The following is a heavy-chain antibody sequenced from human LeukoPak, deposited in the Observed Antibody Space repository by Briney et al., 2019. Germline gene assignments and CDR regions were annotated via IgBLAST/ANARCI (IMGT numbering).Heavy chain of an antibody. V-gene: IGHV3-11*04. D-gene: IGHD3-22*01. CDR2: ISSSSSTI. J-gene: IGHJ3*02. CDR3: VRDHHRRHYDSQARDTFDI. Sequence: PGGSLRLSCAASGFTFSDYYLTWIRQAPGKGLEWVSYISSSSSTIYYADSVKGRFTISRDNAKNSLYLQMNSLRAEDTAVYYCVRDHHRRHYDSQARDTFDIWGQGTMVTVSS. CDR1: GFTFSDYY.